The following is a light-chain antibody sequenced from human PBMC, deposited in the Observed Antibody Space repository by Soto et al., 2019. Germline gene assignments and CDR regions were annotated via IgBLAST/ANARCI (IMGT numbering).Light chain of an antibody. J-gene: IGLJ2*01. V-gene: IGLV2-23*01. CDR3: CSYAGSSTV. Sequence: QSVLTQPASVSGSPGQSITISCTGTSSDVGSYNLVSWYQQHPGKAPKLMIYEGSKRPSGVSNRFSGSKSGNTASLTISGLQAEDEDDYYCCSYAGSSTVFGGGTKVTV. CDR1: SSDVGSYNL. CDR2: EGS.